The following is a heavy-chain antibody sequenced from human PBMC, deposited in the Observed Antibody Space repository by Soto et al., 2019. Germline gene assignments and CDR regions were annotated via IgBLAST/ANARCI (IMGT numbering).Heavy chain of an antibody. Sequence: ETLSLTCAVYGGSFSGYYWSWIRQPPGKGLEWIGEINHSGSTNYNPSLKSRVTISVDTSKNQFSLKLSSVTAADTAVYYCASGAYCSGGSCYSGANWFDPWGQGTLVTVSS. CDR1: GGSFSGYY. D-gene: IGHD2-15*01. V-gene: IGHV4-34*01. J-gene: IGHJ5*02. CDR3: ASGAYCSGGSCYSGANWFDP. CDR2: INHSGST.